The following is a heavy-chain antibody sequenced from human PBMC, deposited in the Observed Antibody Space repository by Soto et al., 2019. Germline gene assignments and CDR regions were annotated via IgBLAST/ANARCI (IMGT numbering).Heavy chain of an antibody. J-gene: IGHJ6*02. V-gene: IGHV4-30-2*01. CDR2: IYHSGST. CDR1: GGSISSGGYS. Sequence: TSETLSLTCAVSGGSISSGGYSWSWIRQPPGKGLEWIGYIYHSGSTYYNPSLKSRVTISVDTSKNQLSLKLSSVTAADTAMYYCARLKSSSWKYYSYYYGMDVWGQGTTVTVSS. CDR3: ARLKSSSWKYYSYYYGMDV. D-gene: IGHD6-13*01.